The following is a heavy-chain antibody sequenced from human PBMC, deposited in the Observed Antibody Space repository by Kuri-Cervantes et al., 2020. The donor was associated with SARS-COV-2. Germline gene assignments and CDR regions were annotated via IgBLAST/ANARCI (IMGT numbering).Heavy chain of an antibody. CDR1: GFIFSNYG. CDR2: TSYDGSNA. J-gene: IGHJ4*02. CDR3: AKDIGTRSTNFVTYDY. D-gene: IGHD2/OR15-2a*01. Sequence: GGSLRLSCAASGFIFSNYGMHWVRQSPGKGLEWVAFTSYDGSNAYYADSVRGRSTVSRDNSKNTLSLQMNGLRAEDTAVYYCAKDIGTRSTNFVTYDYWGQGDLVTVSS. V-gene: IGHV3-30*18.